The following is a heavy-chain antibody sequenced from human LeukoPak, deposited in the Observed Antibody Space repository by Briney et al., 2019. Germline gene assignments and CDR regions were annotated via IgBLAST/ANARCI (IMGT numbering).Heavy chain of an antibody. CDR2: ITHSGST. J-gene: IGHJ1*01. Sequence: SETLSLTCAVSGGSISSSNWWSWVRQPPGEGLEWIGEITHSGSTNYNASLKGRVTISVDTSKNQFSLKLSSVTAADTAVYYCARGPRRWYYYDSTGYYSEYFQHWGQGTLVTVSS. D-gene: IGHD3-22*01. CDR3: ARGPRRWYYYDSTGYYSEYFQH. CDR1: GGSISSSNW. V-gene: IGHV4-4*02.